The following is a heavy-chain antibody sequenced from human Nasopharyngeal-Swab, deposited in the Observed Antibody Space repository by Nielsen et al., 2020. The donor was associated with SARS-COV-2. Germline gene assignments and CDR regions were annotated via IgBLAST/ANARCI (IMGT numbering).Heavy chain of an antibody. CDR3: ARGHRSISMIVVVIATAHFYFDS. D-gene: IGHD3-22*01. CDR1: GGSFSGYY. Sequence: SETLSLTCAVYGGSFSGYYWSWIRQPPGQGLEWIGEINHSGNTSYNPSLKSRVTISSDTSKNQFSLKLSSVTAADTAVYYCARGHRSISMIVVVIATAHFYFDSWGRGTLVTVTS. CDR2: INHSGNT. J-gene: IGHJ4*02. V-gene: IGHV4-34*01.